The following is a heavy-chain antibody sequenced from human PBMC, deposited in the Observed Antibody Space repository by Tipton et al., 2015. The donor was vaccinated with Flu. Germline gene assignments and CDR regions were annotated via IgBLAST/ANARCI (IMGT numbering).Heavy chain of an antibody. CDR1: GGSISSYY. CDR2: IYYSGST. D-gene: IGHD1-26*01. V-gene: IGHV4-59*01. J-gene: IGHJ5*02. Sequence: TLSLTCTVSGGSISSYYWSWIRQPPGKGLEWIGYIYYSGSTNYNPSLKSRVTISVDTSKNQFSLKLSSVTAADTAVYYCARAVGGGGWFDPWGQGTLVTVSS. CDR3: ARAVGGGGWFDP.